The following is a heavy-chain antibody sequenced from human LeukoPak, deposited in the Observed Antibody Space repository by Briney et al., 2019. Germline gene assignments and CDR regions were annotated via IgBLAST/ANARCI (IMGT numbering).Heavy chain of an antibody. D-gene: IGHD6-13*01. Sequence: SETLSLTCAVYGGSFSGYYWSWIRQPPGKGLEWIGEINHSGSTNYNPSLKSRVTISVDTSKNQFSLKLSSVTAADTAVYYCARGYSSSWYSRALPLNWFDPWGQGTLVTVSS. CDR2: INHSGST. J-gene: IGHJ5*02. CDR1: GGSFSGYY. CDR3: ARGYSSSWYSRALPLNWFDP. V-gene: IGHV4-34*01.